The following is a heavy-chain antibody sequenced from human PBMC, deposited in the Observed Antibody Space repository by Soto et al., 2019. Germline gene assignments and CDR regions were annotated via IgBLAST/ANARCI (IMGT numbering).Heavy chain of an antibody. Sequence: GASVKVSCKASGYTFTSYGISWVRQAPGQGLEWMGWISAYNGNTNYAQKFQGRVTITADKSTSTAYMELSSLRSEDTAVYYCARAYYGDYGYNWFDPWGQGTLVTVSS. D-gene: IGHD4-17*01. V-gene: IGHV1-18*01. CDR3: ARAYYGDYGYNWFDP. CDR1: GYTFTSYG. J-gene: IGHJ5*02. CDR2: ISAYNGNT.